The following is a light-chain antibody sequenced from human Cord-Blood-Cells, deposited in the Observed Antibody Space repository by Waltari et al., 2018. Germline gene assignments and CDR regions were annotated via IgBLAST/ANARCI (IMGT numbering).Light chain of an antibody. CDR1: QSVSSSY. Sequence: EIVLTQSPGTLSLSPGERATLSCRASQSVSSSYLAWYQQKPGQAPRLLIYGASSRATGIPDRFSSSGSGKDFTLTISILEPEDFAVYYCQQYGSSRTFGQGTKVEIK. CDR3: QQYGSSRT. V-gene: IGKV3-20*01. CDR2: GAS. J-gene: IGKJ1*01.